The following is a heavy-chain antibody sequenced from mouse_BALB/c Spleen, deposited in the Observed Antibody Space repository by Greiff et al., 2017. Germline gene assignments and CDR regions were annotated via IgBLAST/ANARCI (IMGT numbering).Heavy chain of an antibody. V-gene: IGHV2-6-2*01. CDR3: ARDDGYSYAMDD. Sequence: VKLQESGPDLVAPSQSLSITCTVSGFSLTSYGVHWVRQPPGKGLEWLVVIWSDGSTTYNSALKSRLSISKDNSKSQVFLKMNSLQTDDTAMYYCARDDGYSYAMDDWGQGTSVTVSS. J-gene: IGHJ4*01. D-gene: IGHD2-3*01. CDR2: IWSDGST. CDR1: GFSLTSYG.